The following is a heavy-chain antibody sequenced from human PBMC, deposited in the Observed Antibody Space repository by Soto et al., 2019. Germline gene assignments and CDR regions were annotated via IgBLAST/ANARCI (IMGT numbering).Heavy chain of an antibody. Sequence: QVQLVESGGGVVQPGRSLRLSCAASGFTFSNYGMHWVRQAPGKGLEWVAIIWYDGTNKYYADSVKGRFTISRDNSKNTLYMQMNNLRADDTAVYYCASYLDGATPWGYNYDYWCQGTLVTVSS. J-gene: IGHJ4*02. CDR3: ASYLDGATPWGYNYDY. CDR2: IWYDGTNK. V-gene: IGHV3-33*01. CDR1: GFTFSNYG. D-gene: IGHD1-26*01.